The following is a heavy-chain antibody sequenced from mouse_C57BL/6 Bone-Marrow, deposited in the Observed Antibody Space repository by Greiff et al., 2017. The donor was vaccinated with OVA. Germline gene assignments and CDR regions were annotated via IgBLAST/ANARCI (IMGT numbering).Heavy chain of an antibody. J-gene: IGHJ4*01. CDR2: INPNNGGT. Sequence: EVQLQQSGPELVKPGASVKIPCKASGYTFTDYNMDWVKQSHGKSLEWIGDINPNNGGTIYNQKFKGKATLTVDKSSSTAYMELRSLTSEDTAVYYCARKGDYYDYDGPYAMDYWGQGTSVTVSS. CDR3: ARKGDYYDYDGPYAMDY. V-gene: IGHV1-18*01. D-gene: IGHD2-4*01. CDR1: GYTFTDYN.